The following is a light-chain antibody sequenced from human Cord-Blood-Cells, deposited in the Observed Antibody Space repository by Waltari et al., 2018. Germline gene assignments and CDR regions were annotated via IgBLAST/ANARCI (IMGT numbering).Light chain of an antibody. CDR2: EVS. Sequence: QSALTQPASVSGSPGQSITISCTRTSSDVGGYYYLLWYQQHPGKAPKPMIYEVSNRPAGVANRFSGSKSGNPASLTSAGLDAEHEADYYCSSDTSSSTHVVFAGGTKLTLV. V-gene: IGLV2-14*01. J-gene: IGLJ2*01. CDR1: SSDVGGYYY. CDR3: SSDTSSSTHVV.